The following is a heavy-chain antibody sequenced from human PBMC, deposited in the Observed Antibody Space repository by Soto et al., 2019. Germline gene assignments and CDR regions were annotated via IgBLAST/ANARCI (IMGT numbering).Heavy chain of an antibody. Sequence: QITLKESGPTLVKPTQTLTLTCTVSGFSLSSNGVGVGWIRQPPGKALEWLAIIYWDDDKRYSPSLKTRLTIPRDPSKNQVVLTVTDIDPVDTATYYCAHRRARNDIAAFDYWGQGTLVTVSS. D-gene: IGHD6-25*01. CDR1: GFSLSSNGVG. CDR2: IYWDDDK. V-gene: IGHV2-5*02. CDR3: AHRRARNDIAAFDY. J-gene: IGHJ4*02.